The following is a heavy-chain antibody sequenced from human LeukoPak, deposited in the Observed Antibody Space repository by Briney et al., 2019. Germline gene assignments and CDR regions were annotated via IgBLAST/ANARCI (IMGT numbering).Heavy chain of an antibody. CDR2: ISYDGGDK. CDR1: GFTFNNFG. D-gene: IGHD6-19*01. V-gene: IGHV3-30*02. Sequence: GGSLRLSCAASGFTFNNFGLHWVRQAPGKGLEWVAFISYDGGDKNCVDSVQGRFTISRDNSKNTLYLQMNSLRVDDTAVYYCVKDLHSGWSFDYWGQGILVTVSS. J-gene: IGHJ4*02. CDR3: VKDLHSGWSFDY.